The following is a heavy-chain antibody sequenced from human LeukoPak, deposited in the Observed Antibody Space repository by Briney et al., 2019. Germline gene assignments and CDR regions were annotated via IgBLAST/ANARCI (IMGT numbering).Heavy chain of an antibody. CDR2: IYPGDSDT. CDR1: GYSFTSYW. CDR3: ARPPVLGATNDAFDI. D-gene: IGHD1-26*01. J-gene: IGHJ3*02. V-gene: IGHV5-51*01. Sequence: GESLKISCEGSGYSFTSYWIGWVRQMPGKGLEWMGIIYPGDSDTRYSPSFQGQVTISADKSISTAYLQWSSLKASDTAMYYCARPPVLGATNDAFDIWGQGTMVTVSS.